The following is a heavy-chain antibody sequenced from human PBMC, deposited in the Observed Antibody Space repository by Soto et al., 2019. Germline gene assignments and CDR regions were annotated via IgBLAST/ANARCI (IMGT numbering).Heavy chain of an antibody. J-gene: IGHJ6*02. CDR3: ARDSGSGGSVYSLWGYCYYGMDG. CDR1: GFTFSSYS. CDR2: INSSSSTI. V-gene: IGHV3-48*02. Sequence: EVQLVESGGGLVQPGGSLRLSCAASGFTFSSYSMNWVRQAPGKGLEWVSYINSSSSTIYYADSVKGRFTSSRDNSKNSLYLQMNSLRDQYAAVYYCARDSGSGGSVYSLWGYCYYGMDGWGQGTTVTVSS. D-gene: IGHD2-15*01.